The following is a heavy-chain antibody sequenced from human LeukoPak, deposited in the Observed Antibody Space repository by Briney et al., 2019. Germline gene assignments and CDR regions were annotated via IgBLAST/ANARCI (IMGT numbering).Heavy chain of an antibody. D-gene: IGHD3-22*01. CDR1: GFTFGDYA. CDR3: TRGDYYDSSGYYFLFDY. CDR2: IRSTPYGGTT. Sequence: GGSLRLSCTASGFTFGDYAMSCVRQAPGKGLEWVGFIRSTPYGGTTEYAASVKGRFIISRDDSESIAYLQMNSLKIEDTAVYYCTRGDYYDSSGYYFLFDYWGQGTLVTVSS. J-gene: IGHJ4*02. V-gene: IGHV3-49*04.